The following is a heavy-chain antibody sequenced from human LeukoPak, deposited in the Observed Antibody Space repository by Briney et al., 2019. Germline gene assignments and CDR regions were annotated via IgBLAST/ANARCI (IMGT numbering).Heavy chain of an antibody. CDR1: GGSISSSSYY. CDR3: ARGRSSMVRGYYYYYMDV. V-gene: IGHV4-39*07. CDR2: IYYSGST. J-gene: IGHJ6*03. Sequence: SETLSLTCTVSGGSISSSSYYWGWIRQPPGKGLEWIGSIYYSGSTYYNPSLKSRVTISVDTSKSQFSLKLSSVTAADTAVYYCARGRSSMVRGYYYYYMDVWGKGTTVTISS. D-gene: IGHD3-10*01.